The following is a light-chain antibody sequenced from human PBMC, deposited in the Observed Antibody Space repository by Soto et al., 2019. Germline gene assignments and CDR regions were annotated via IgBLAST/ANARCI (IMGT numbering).Light chain of an antibody. CDR1: QGISSY. Sequence: DIQLTQSPSFLSASVGDRVTITCRASQGISSYLAWYQQKPGKAPKLLIYAASTLQSGVPSRFSGSGSGTEFTLTISSLQPEDFATYYCQQLNSYRMTFGHGTRLEIK. CDR3: QQLNSYRMT. J-gene: IGKJ5*01. V-gene: IGKV1-9*01. CDR2: AAS.